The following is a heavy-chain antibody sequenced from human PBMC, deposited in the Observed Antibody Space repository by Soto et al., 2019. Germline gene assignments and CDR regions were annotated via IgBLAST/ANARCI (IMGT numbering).Heavy chain of an antibody. V-gene: IGHV3-73*02. CDR2: IRRKANNYAT. J-gene: IGHJ4*02. CDR1: GFTFSGSD. CDR3: TSTYCSSSSCYALDY. D-gene: IGHD2-2*01. Sequence: EVQLVESGGGLVQPGGSLKLSCAASGFTFSGSDMHWVRQASGKGLEWVGRIRRKANNYATEYAASLKGRFTISRDDSKNTAYLQMNSLKTEDTAVYYCTSTYCSSSSCYALDYWGQGILVTVSS.